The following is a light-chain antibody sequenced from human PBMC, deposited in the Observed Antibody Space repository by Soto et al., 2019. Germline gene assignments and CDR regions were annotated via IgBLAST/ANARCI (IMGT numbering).Light chain of an antibody. J-gene: IGKJ5*01. CDR2: GAS. CDR1: QSVGIN. Sequence: ETMMTQSPDTLSVSLGERATLSCRASQSVGINLAWYQQKPGQAPRLLIYGASGRATGIPDRFSGSGSGTDFTLTISRLEPEDFAVYYCQQYGSSPITFGQGTRLEI. CDR3: QQYGSSPIT. V-gene: IGKV3-20*01.